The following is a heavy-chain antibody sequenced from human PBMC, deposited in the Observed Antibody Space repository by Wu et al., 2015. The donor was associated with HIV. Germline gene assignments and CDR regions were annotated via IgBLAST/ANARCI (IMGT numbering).Heavy chain of an antibody. J-gene: IGHJ6*03. D-gene: IGHD3-10*01. CDR3: ARGRGSNYYMDV. CDR1: GYTFTGYY. CDR2: INPNSGGT. V-gene: IGHV1-2*02. Sequence: QVQLVQSGAEVKKPGASVKVSCKASGYTFTGYYMHWVRQAPGQGLEWMGWINPNSGGTKYAQKFQGRVTMTRDTSITAAYMELSRLRSDDTAVYYCARGRGSNYYMDVVGHRDHGHRLL.